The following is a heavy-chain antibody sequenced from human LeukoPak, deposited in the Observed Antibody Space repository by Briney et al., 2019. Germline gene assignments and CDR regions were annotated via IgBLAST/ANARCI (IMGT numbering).Heavy chain of an antibody. Sequence: SETLSLTCAVYGGSFSGHYWGWIRQPPGKGLEWIGEINHSGSTNYNPSLKSRVTMSVDTSKNQFSLKLSSVTAADTTVYYCARTLRIRAKGIFGYYYYMDVWGKGTTVTVSS. CDR1: GGSFSGHY. D-gene: IGHD2-15*01. CDR3: ARTLRIRAKGIFGYYYYMDV. J-gene: IGHJ6*03. V-gene: IGHV4-34*01. CDR2: INHSGST.